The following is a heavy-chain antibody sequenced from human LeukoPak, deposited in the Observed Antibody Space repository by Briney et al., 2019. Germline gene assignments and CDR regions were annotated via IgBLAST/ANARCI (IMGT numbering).Heavy chain of an antibody. J-gene: IGHJ4*02. Sequence: GGSLRLSCAASGFTVSSNYMSWVRQAPGKGLEWVSVIYSGGSTYYADSVKGRFTISRDNSKNTLYLQMNSLRAEDTDVYYCAREPSSARFGRIVGAIYFDYWGQGTLVTVSS. CDR1: GFTVSSNY. D-gene: IGHD1-26*01. CDR2: IYSGGST. V-gene: IGHV3-53*01. CDR3: AREPSSARFGRIVGAIYFDY.